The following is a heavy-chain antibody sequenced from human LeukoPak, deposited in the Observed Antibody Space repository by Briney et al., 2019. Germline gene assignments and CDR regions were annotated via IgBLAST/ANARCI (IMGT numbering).Heavy chain of an antibody. Sequence: SETLSLTCTVSGDFITAYYWSWIRQSPGEGLEWIGYVDYTGSTEYNPSLGSRVTISLDMSKHQFSLNLTSVTAADTAVYYCARGGYSSSWYPADFDYWGQGTLVTVSS. CDR1: GDFITAYY. J-gene: IGHJ4*02. CDR2: VDYTGST. V-gene: IGHV4-59*01. CDR3: ARGGYSSSWYPADFDY. D-gene: IGHD6-13*01.